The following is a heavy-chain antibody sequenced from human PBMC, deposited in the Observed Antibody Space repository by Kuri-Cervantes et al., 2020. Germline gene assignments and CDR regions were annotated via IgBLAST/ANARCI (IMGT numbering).Heavy chain of an antibody. CDR2: MFYSGTT. V-gene: IGHV4-59*01. CDR1: GGSISTYY. CDR3: ARVHNGVYSWFDP. D-gene: IGHD2-8*01. Sequence: SETLSLTCTVSGGSISTYYWSWIRQPPGKGLEWIGFMFYSGTTNYNPSLGNRVTVSLDTSRNQFSLKLTSVTAADTAVYYCARVHNGVYSWFDPWGQGTLVTVSS. J-gene: IGHJ5*02.